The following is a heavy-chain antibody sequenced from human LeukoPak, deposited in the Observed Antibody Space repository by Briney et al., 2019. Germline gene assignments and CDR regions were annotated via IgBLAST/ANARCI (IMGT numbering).Heavy chain of an antibody. D-gene: IGHD6-13*01. V-gene: IGHV1-2*02. CDR2: INPKSGGT. Sequence: ASVKVCCKASGYTFTGCYMHWVRPAPGQGLEWMRWINPKSGGTNYAHKFQGRVTMTRDTSISTAYLELSRLRSDDTAVYYCARGIAAPPGYWGQGTLVTVSS. CDR3: ARGIAAPPGY. J-gene: IGHJ4*02. CDR1: GYTFTGCY.